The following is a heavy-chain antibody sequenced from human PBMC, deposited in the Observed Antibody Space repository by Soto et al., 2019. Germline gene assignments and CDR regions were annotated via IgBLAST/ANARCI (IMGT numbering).Heavy chain of an antibody. CDR2: IWYDGSNK. CDR1: GFTFSRYG. J-gene: IGHJ6*02. Sequence: QVQLVESGGGVVQPVRSLRLSCAASGFTFSRYGMHWVRQAPGKGLEWVAVIWYDGSNKYYADSVKGRFTISRDNTKNTLYLQRNSLRAEDTAVYYCARGVEGADSSSSGAPYGMDVWGQGTTVTGSS. V-gene: IGHV3-33*01. D-gene: IGHD6-6*01. CDR3: ARGVEGADSSSSGAPYGMDV.